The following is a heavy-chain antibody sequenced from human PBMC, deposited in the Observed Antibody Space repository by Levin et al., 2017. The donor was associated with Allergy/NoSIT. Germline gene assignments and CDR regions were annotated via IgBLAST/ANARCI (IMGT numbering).Heavy chain of an antibody. CDR2: IHSGGTT. J-gene: IGHJ5*02. CDR1: GFTVSSNS. D-gene: IGHD1-26*01. V-gene: IGHV3-53*01. CDR3: ARVSGLGYSPSSGWFDP. Sequence: GGSLRLSCAASGFTVSSNSLSWVRQAPGKGLDWVSLIHSGGTTFYAASLKGRVTISRDNSKNTVDLQIHSLRAEDTAVYYCARVSGLGYSPSSGWFDPWGQGTLVTVSS.